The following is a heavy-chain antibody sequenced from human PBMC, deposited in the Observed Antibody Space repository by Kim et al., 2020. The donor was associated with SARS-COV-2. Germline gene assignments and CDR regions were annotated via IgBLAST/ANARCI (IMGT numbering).Heavy chain of an antibody. CDR2: ISFDGSNK. D-gene: IGHD3-22*01. J-gene: IGHJ4*02. CDR1: GFIFSSYC. CDR3: AKQYYYDSSGYSHFYY. V-gene: IGHV3-30*18. Sequence: GGSLRLSCVASGFIFSSYCMHWVRQVPGKGLVLVAGISFDGSNKIYADSVKGRFTISRDNAKNTLFLQMNSLRAEETAVYYCAKQYYYDSSGYSHFYYWGAGTLVTASS.